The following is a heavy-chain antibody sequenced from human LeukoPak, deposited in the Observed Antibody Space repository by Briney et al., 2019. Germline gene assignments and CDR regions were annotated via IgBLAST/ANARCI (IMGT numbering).Heavy chain of an antibody. D-gene: IGHD3-10*01. CDR2: ISYDGSNK. Sequence: PGRSLRLSCAASGFTFSSYGMHWVRQAPGKGLEWVAVISYDGSNKYYADSVKGRFTISRDNPKNTLYLQMNSLRAEDTAVYYCANQPYYYGSGSYPGMDVWGKGTTVTVSS. CDR1: GFTFSSYG. J-gene: IGHJ6*04. CDR3: ANQPYYYGSGSYPGMDV. V-gene: IGHV3-30*18.